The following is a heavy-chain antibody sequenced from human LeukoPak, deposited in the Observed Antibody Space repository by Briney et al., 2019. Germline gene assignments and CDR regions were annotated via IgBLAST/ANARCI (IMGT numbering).Heavy chain of an antibody. CDR2: IYYSGST. D-gene: IGHD2-8*02. CDR1: GGSISSYY. V-gene: IGHV4-59*01. J-gene: IGHJ3*02. CDR3: ARSARGGVFDI. Sequence: PSETLSLTCTVSGGSISSYYWSWIRQPPGKGLEWIGYIYYSGSTNYNPSLKSRVTISVDTSKNQFSLKLSSVTAADTAVYYCARSARGGVFDIWGQGTMVTVSS.